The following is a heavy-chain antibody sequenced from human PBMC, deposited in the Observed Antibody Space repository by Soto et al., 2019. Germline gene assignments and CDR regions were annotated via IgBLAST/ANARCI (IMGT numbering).Heavy chain of an antibody. Sequence: EVQLVESGGGLVQPGGSLRLSCAASGFTFSSHWMHWVRQAPGKGLGWASRINSDGSSTSYADSVKGRFTISRDNAKNRRYLQMSSLRAEDTAVYYCARGRDWGLEYWGQGALVTVSS. J-gene: IGHJ4*02. V-gene: IGHV3-74*01. CDR1: GFTFSSHW. D-gene: IGHD7-27*01. CDR3: ARGRDWGLEY. CDR2: INSDGSST.